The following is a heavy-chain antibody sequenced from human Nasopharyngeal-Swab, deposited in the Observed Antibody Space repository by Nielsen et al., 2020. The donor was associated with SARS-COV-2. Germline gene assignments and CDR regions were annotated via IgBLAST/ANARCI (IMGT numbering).Heavy chain of an antibody. CDR2: IKQYGSDK. CDR1: GFTFRYYW. Sequence: GESLKISCAASGFTFRYYWMSWVRQAPGKGLEWVANIKQYGSDKYYVDSVKGRFTISRDNAKNSLYLQMNSLRAEDTAVYYCARVRNSYDDFDYWGQGTLVTVSS. J-gene: IGHJ4*02. D-gene: IGHD5-18*01. V-gene: IGHV3-7*01. CDR3: ARVRNSYDDFDY.